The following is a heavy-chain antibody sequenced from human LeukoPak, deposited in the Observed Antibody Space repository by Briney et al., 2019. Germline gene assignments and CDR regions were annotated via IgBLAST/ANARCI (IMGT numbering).Heavy chain of an antibody. CDR3: AAVDVDTAFP. D-gene: IGHD5-18*01. CDR2: ISGSDGST. CDR1: GFTFSSYG. V-gene: IGHV3-23*01. Sequence: GGTLRLSCAASGFTFSSYGMTWVRQAPGKGLEWVSAISGSDGSTYYADSVKGRFTISRDNSKNTLYLQMNSLRAEDTAVYYCAAVDVDTAFPWGQGTLVTVSS. J-gene: IGHJ5*02.